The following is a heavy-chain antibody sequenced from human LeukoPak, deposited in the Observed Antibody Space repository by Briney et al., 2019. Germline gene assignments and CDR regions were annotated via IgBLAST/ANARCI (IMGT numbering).Heavy chain of an antibody. CDR1: GYTFTSYD. J-gene: IGHJ5*02. CDR2: MNPNSGNT. D-gene: IGHD2/OR15-2a*01. V-gene: IGHV1-8*01. CDR3: ARGFYGESAVDNWFDP. Sequence: ASVKVSCKASGYTFTSYDINWVRQAPGQGLEWMGWMNPNSGNTGYAQKFQGRVTMTRNTSISTAYMELSSLRSEDTAVYYCARGFYGESAVDNWFDPWGQGTLVTVSS.